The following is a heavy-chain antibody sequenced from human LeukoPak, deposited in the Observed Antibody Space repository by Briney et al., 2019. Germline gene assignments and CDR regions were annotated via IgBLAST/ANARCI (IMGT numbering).Heavy chain of an antibody. J-gene: IGHJ4*02. CDR1: GGSISSYC. V-gene: IGHV4-59*08. CDR2: IYYSGST. Sequence: SETLSLTCTVSGGSISSYCWSWIRQPPGKGLEWIGYIYYSGSTNYNPSLKSRVTISVDTSKNQFSLKLSSVTVADTAVYYCARLGDITMTYWGQGTLVTVSS. CDR3: ARLGDITMTY. D-gene: IGHD3-22*01.